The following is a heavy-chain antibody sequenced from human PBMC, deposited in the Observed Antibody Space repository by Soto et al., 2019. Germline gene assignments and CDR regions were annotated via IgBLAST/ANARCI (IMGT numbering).Heavy chain of an antibody. CDR2: IYYSGST. J-gene: IGHJ5*02. D-gene: IGHD3-16*01. CDR3: ARLKRGTNWFDP. Sequence: PSETLSLTCTVSGGSISSSSYYWGWIRQPPGKGLEWIGSIYYSGSTYYNPSLKSRVTISVDTSKNQFSLKLSSVTAADTAVYYCARLKRGTNWFDPWGQGTLVTVSS. V-gene: IGHV4-39*01. CDR1: GGSISSSSYY.